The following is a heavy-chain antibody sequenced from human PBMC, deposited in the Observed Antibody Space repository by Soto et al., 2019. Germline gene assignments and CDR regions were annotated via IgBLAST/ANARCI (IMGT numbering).Heavy chain of an antibody. CDR3: AAGGMEMTTVTRNVYYYYGMDV. CDR2: IIPIFGTA. Sequence: QVQLVQSGAEVKKPGSSVKVSCKASGGTFSSYAISWVRQAPGQGLEWMGGIIPIFGTANYAQKFQGRVTITADESTSTAYMELSSLRSEDTAVYYCAAGGMEMTTVTRNVYYYYGMDVWGQGTTVTVSS. V-gene: IGHV1-69*12. CDR1: GGTFSSYA. D-gene: IGHD4-4*01. J-gene: IGHJ6*02.